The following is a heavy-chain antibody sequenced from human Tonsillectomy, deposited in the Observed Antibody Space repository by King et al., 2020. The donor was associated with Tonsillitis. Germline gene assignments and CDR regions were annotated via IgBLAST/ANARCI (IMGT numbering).Heavy chain of an antibody. CDR2: ISSSGSTI. J-gene: IGHJ4*02. CDR3: ARMGLGTGWYFDY. CDR1: GFTFSSYE. V-gene: IGHV3-48*03. Sequence: VQLVESGGGLVQPGGSLRLSCAASGFTFSSYEMNWVRQAPGKGLEWVSYISSSGSTIYYADSVKGRFTISRDNAKNSLYLQMNSRRAEDTAVYYCARMGLGTGWYFDYWGQGTLVTVSS. D-gene: IGHD7-27*01.